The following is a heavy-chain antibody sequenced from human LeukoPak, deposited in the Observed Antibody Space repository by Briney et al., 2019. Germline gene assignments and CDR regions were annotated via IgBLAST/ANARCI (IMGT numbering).Heavy chain of an antibody. CDR1: GFTFSSSW. V-gene: IGHV3-7*03. CDR3: ARDNPPDY. CDR2: IKQDGSEK. Sequence: GGSLRLSCVASGFTFSSSWMSWVRQAPGKGLEWVANIKQDGSEKSYVESVRGRLTISRDNAKNSLYLQLNSLRAEDTALYYCARDNPPDYWGQGTLVTVSS. J-gene: IGHJ4*02.